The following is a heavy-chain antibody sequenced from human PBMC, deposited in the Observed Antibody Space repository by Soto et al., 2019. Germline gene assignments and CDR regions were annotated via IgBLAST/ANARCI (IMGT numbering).Heavy chain of an antibody. CDR1: GDTFNFYS. CDR2: VNPILSMS. D-gene: IGHD3-10*01. CDR3: ASHYGARYRAFDP. Sequence: QVQLVQSGAEVKSAGSSVKVSCKASGDTFNFYSINWVRQAPGLGLEWVGRVNPILSMSNYAQRFQGRVTSTAHKSTGTAYRERRSLRSEDTTIYYGASHYGARYRAFDPWGQVALVTVSS. J-gene: IGHJ5*02. V-gene: IGHV1-69*02.